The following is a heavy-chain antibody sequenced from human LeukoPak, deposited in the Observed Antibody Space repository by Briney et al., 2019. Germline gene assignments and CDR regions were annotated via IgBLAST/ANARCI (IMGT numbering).Heavy chain of an antibody. Sequence: SETLSLTCTVSGGSISSGGYYWSWIRQPPGRGLEWIGEINHSGSTNYNPSLKSRVTISVDTSKNQFSLKLSSVTAADTAVYYCARGRGRTSPYYYYGMDVWGQGTTVTVSS. J-gene: IGHJ6*02. CDR1: GGSISSGGYY. CDR3: ARGRGRTSPYYYYGMDV. D-gene: IGHD2-2*01. CDR2: INHSGST. V-gene: IGHV4-39*07.